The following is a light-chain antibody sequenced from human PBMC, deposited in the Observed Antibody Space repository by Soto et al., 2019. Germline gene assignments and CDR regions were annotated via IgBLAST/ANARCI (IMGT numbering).Light chain of an antibody. CDR3: AAWDDTVRSDG. V-gene: IGLV1-47*01. CDR1: ISNIATNY. CDR2: RDN. Sequence: QSVLTQPPSVSGTPGQRVTISCSGGISNIATNYVHWFQQLPGTAPKVLSNRDNQRPSGVPDRFSGAKSGTSASLAISGLRSEDEAEYCCAAWDDTVRSDGLGTGTKVTVL. J-gene: IGLJ1*01.